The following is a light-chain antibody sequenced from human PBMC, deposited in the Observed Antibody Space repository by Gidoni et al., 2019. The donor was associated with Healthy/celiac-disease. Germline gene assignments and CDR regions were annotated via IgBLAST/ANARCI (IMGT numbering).Light chain of an antibody. CDR3: QQYKSYSWT. CDR2: DAS. CDR1: QSISSW. Sequence: DIQMTQSPSTLSASVGDRDTITCRDSQSISSWLAWYQQKPGTAPQLLVYDASSLESGVPSRCSGSGTGTEFTLTISSLQPDAFATYYCQQYKSYSWTLGQXTKVEIK. V-gene: IGKV1-5*01. J-gene: IGKJ1*01.